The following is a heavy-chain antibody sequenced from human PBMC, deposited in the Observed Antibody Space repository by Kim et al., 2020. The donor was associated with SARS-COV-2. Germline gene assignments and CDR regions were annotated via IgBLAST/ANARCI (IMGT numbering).Heavy chain of an antibody. CDR3: SAYGDYVGYFDL. V-gene: IGHV3-11*01. D-gene: IGHD4-17*01. J-gene: IGHJ2*01. Sequence: SYADSGKGRFTTARDNAKNSLYLQMNSLRAEDTAVYYCSAYGDYVGYFDLWGRGTLVTVSS.